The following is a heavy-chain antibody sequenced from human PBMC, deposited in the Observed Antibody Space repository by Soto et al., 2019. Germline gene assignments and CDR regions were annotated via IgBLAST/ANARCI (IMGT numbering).Heavy chain of an antibody. CDR1: GYTFSNYG. J-gene: IGHJ5*02. Sequence: QVQLVQSGGEVKRPGASVKVSCKTSGYTFSNYGITWVRQAPGQPLECLGWISLDSDGTNYAQKFQGRVSMTTDTSTTTAYMELRSLRSDDTAVYYCARVVPGAEAWFGPWGQGTLVTVSS. D-gene: IGHD2-2*01. CDR3: ARVVPGAEAWFGP. CDR2: ISLDSDGT. V-gene: IGHV1-18*01.